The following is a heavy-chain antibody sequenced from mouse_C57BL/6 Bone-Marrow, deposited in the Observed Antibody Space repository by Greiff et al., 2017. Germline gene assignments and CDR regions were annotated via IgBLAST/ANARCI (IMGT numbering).Heavy chain of an antibody. D-gene: IGHD1-1*01. J-gene: IGHJ1*03. CDR1: GYTFTSYW. CDR3: ASLYDYGSSRYGYCDV. V-gene: IGHV1-59*01. CDR2: IDPSDSYT. Sequence: QVQLQQSGAELVRPGTSVKLSCKASGYTFTSYWMHWVKQRPGQGLEWIGVIDPSDSYTKYNQKFKGKATLTVDTSSSTAYRQLSSLTSEDAAVYYCASLYDYGSSRYGYCDVWGTGTTVTVSS.